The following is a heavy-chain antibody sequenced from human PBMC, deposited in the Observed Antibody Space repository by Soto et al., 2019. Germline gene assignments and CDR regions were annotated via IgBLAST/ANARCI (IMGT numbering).Heavy chain of an antibody. CDR2: INPNSGGT. V-gene: IGHV1-2*02. CDR1: GYTVTGYY. Sequence: SVRIYCKTAGYTVTGYYMHWVRQATGQGLEWMGWINPNSGGTNYAQKFQGRVTMTRDTSISTAYMELSRLRSDDTAVYYCARPVYSGYDLLNYYYYGMDVWGQGTTV. J-gene: IGHJ6*02. D-gene: IGHD5-12*01. CDR3: ARPVYSGYDLLNYYYYGMDV.